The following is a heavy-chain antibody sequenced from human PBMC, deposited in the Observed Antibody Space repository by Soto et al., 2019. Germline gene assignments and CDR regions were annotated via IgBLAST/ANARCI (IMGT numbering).Heavy chain of an antibody. CDR2: INPNSGGT. D-gene: IGHD3-3*01. Sequence: GASVKVSCKASGYTFTGYYMHWVRQAPGQGLEWMGWINPNSGGTNYAQKYQGWVTMTRDTSISTAYMKLSRLRSDDTAVHYYARTPPLYDFWSGYYTQYYFDYWGQGTLVTVSS. J-gene: IGHJ4*02. V-gene: IGHV1-2*04. CDR3: ARTPPLYDFWSGYYTQYYFDY. CDR1: GYTFTGYY.